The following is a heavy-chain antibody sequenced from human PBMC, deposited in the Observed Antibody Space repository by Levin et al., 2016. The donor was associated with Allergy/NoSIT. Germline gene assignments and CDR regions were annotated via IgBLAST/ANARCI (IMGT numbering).Heavy chain of an antibody. CDR1: GFTFSSYG. Sequence: GGSLRLSCAASGFTFSSYGMHWVRQAPGKGLEWVAVIWYDGSNKYYADSVKGRFTISRDNSKNTLYLQMNSLRAEDTAVYYCARDIDYGGNSFMRHYYYGMDVWGQGTTVTVSS. D-gene: IGHD4-23*01. J-gene: IGHJ6*02. V-gene: IGHV3-33*01. CDR2: IWYDGSNK. CDR3: ARDIDYGGNSFMRHYYYGMDV.